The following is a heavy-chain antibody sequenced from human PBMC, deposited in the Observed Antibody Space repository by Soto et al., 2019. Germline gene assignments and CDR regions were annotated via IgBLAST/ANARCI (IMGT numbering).Heavy chain of an antibody. V-gene: IGHV3-9*01. D-gene: IGHD6-6*01. CDR1: GFTFDDYA. J-gene: IGHJ6*03. Sequence: EVQLVESGGGLVQPGRSLRLSCAASGFTFDDYAMHWVRQPPGKGLEWVSGISWNSGNIGYADSVKGRFTISRDNAKNSLYLQMKSLRAEDTALYYCTKSSSDTYNYYLDVWGKGTTVTVSS. CDR3: TKSSSDTYNYYLDV. CDR2: ISWNSGNI.